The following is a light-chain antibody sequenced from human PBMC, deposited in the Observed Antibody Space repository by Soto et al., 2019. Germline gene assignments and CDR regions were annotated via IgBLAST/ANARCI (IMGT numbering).Light chain of an antibody. V-gene: IGLV2-8*01. Sequence: QSLLTQPPSASGCPGQSVTISCTGTSSDVGGYNYVSWYQQHPGKAPKVIIYEVSKRPSGVPDRFSGSKSGSTASLTVSGLQAEDEADYYCSSYAVTNIFVFGTGTKVTVL. J-gene: IGLJ1*01. CDR1: SSDVGGYNY. CDR3: SSYAVTNIFV. CDR2: EVS.